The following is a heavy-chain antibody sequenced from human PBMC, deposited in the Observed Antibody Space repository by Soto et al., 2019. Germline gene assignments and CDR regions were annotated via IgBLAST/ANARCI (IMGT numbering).Heavy chain of an antibody. D-gene: IGHD3-22*01. CDR3: ARERHYYDRSGYQGY. V-gene: IGHV3-7*01. Sequence: EVQLVESGGTLVQPGGSLRLSCAASGFSFSSYWMSWVRQAPGGGLEWVANIEPDGSKTYYVDSVKGRFTVSRDNAKNSLYLQMNSLRVEDTAVYYCARERHYYDRSGYQGYWGQGALCTVAS. CDR2: IEPDGSKT. J-gene: IGHJ4*02. CDR1: GFSFSSYW.